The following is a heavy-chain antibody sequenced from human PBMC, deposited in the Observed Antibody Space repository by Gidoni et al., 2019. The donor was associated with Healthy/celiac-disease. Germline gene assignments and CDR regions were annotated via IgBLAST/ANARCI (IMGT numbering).Heavy chain of an antibody. J-gene: IGHJ3*02. D-gene: IGHD3-10*01. V-gene: IGHV3-23*01. Sequence: EVQLLESGGGLVQPGGSLRLSCAASGFTFRRYAMYWVRQAPGKGLEWVSAISGSGGSTYYADSVKGRFTIARDNSKNTLYLQMNSLRAEDTAVYYCAKNLHGSGRLDAFDIWGQGTMVTVSS. CDR1: GFTFRRYA. CDR2: ISGSGGST. CDR3: AKNLHGSGRLDAFDI.